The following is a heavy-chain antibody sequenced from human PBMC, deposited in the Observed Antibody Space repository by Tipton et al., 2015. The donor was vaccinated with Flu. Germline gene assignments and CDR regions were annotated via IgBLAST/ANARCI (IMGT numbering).Heavy chain of an antibody. J-gene: IGHJ4*02. V-gene: IGHV4-34*01. CDR3: ARAMVRAYYFDY. D-gene: IGHD3-10*01. CDR2: INHSGRT. Sequence: TLSLTCAVYGGSFSGYYWNWIRQPPGKGLEWIGEINHSGRTNYNPSLKSRVTISVDTSKNQFSLKLSSVTAVDTAVYYCARAMVRAYYFDYWGQGTLVTVSS. CDR1: GGSFSGYY.